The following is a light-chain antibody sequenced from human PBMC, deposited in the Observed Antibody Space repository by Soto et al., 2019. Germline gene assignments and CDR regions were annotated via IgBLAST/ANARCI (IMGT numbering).Light chain of an antibody. CDR2: EVS. J-gene: IGLJ3*02. CDR3: TSFTNSYTWV. Sequence: QPVLTQPASVSGSPGQSITISCTGTSSDVGGYNYVSWFQQHPGKVPKLMIYEVSHRPSGVSDRFSGSKSGSTASLTISGLQAEDEADYYCTSFTNSYTWVFGGGTKVTVL. CDR1: SSDVGGYNY. V-gene: IGLV2-14*01.